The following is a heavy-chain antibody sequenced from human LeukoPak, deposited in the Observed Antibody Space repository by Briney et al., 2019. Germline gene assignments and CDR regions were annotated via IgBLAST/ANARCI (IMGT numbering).Heavy chain of an antibody. CDR3: ASQGTGGNFWT. Sequence: GESLKISCKGSGYSFTTYWIGWVRQMPGKGLEWMGIIYPGDSDIRYSPSFQGQVAISADRSISTAYLQWSSLKASDTAVYYCASQGTGGNFWTWGQGTLVTVSS. CDR2: IYPGDSDI. CDR1: GYSFTTYW. D-gene: IGHD4-23*01. V-gene: IGHV5-51*01. J-gene: IGHJ5*02.